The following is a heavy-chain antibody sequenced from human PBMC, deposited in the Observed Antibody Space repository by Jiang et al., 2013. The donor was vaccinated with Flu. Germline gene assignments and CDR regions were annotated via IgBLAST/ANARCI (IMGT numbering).Heavy chain of an antibody. CDR3: ARYGAVAGNIYYYYGMDV. CDR1: GGSISSYY. Sequence: GSGLVKPSETLSLTCTVSGGSISSYYWSWIRQPPGKGLEWIGYIYYSGSTNYNPSLKSRVTISVDTSKNQFSLKLSSVTAADTAVYYCARYGAVAGNIYYYYGMDVWGQGTTVTVSS. D-gene: IGHD6-19*01. V-gene: IGHV4-59*01. J-gene: IGHJ6*02. CDR2: IYYSGST.